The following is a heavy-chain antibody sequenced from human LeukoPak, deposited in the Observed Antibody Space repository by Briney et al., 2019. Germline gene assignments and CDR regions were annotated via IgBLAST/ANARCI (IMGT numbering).Heavy chain of an antibody. CDR2: ISVSGGSP. CDR3: AKGLREYDFWSGYAT. CDR1: GFTFSSYA. V-gene: IGHV3-23*01. Sequence: GGSLRLSCAASGFTFSSYAMMWVRQAPGKELDWVSTISVSGGSPNYADSVKGRFTISRDNSKNTLFLQMNSLRAEDTALYYCAKGLREYDFWSGYATWGQGTLVTVSS. J-gene: IGHJ5*02. D-gene: IGHD3-3*01.